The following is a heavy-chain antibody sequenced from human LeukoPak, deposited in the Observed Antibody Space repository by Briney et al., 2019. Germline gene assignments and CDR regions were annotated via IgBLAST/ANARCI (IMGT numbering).Heavy chain of an antibody. D-gene: IGHD6-13*01. CDR2: ISSSSSSTI. J-gene: IGHJ4*02. CDR3: ARDIAAAGTSNY. CDR1: GFTFSSYS. Sequence: GGSLRLSCAASGFTFSSYSMNWVRQAPGKGLEWVSYISSSSSSTIYYADSVKGRFTISRDNAKNSLYLQMNSLRAEDTAVYYCARDIAAAGTSNYWGQGTLVTVSS. V-gene: IGHV3-48*04.